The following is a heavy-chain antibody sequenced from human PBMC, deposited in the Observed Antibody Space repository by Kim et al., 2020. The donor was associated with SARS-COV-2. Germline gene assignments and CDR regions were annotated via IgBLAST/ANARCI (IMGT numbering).Heavy chain of an antibody. CDR2: IRSKAYGGTT. V-gene: IGHV3-49*03. D-gene: IGHD3-22*01. CDR3: TRDLGSRSGYYGDNWFDT. CDR1: GFTFGDYA. Sequence: GGSLRLSCTASGFTFGDYAMSWFRQAPGKGLEWVGFIRSKAYGGTTEYAASVKGRFTISRDDSKSIAYLQMNSLKTEDTAVYYCTRDLGSRSGYYGDNWFDTWGQGTLVTVSS. J-gene: IGHJ5*02.